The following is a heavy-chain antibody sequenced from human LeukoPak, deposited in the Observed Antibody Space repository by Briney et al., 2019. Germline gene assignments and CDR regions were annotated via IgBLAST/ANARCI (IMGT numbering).Heavy chain of an antibody. CDR2: ISYDGSNK. CDR3: ARDSEWLRAFDI. CDR1: GFTFSSYG. J-gene: IGHJ3*02. V-gene: IGHV3-30*03. D-gene: IGHD3-3*01. Sequence: GGSLRLSCAASGFTFSSYGMHWVRQAPGKGLEWVAVISYDGSNKYYTDSVKGRFTISRDNSKNTLYLQMNSLRAEDTAVYYCARDSEWLRAFDIWGQGTMVTVSS.